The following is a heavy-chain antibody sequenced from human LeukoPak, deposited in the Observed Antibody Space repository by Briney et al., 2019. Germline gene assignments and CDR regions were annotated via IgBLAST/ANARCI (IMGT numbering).Heavy chain of an antibody. D-gene: IGHD1-7*01. CDR3: ARRPATTLSENWFDP. V-gene: IGHV4-31*03. J-gene: IGHJ5*02. CDR1: GGSISSGGYY. CDR2: IYYSGST. Sequence: SQTLSLICTVSGGSISSGGYYWSWIRQHPGKGLEWIGYIYYSGSTYYNPSLKSRVTISVDTSKNQFSLKLSSVTAADTAVYYCARRPATTLSENWFDPWGQGTLVTVSS.